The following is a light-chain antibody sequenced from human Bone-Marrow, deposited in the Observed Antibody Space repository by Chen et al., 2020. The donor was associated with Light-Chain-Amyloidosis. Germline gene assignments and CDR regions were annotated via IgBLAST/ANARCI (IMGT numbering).Light chain of an antibody. CDR1: SSDVGNYNL. V-gene: IGLV2-23*02. J-gene: IGLJ2*01. CDR2: EVN. CDR3: GSYAGSNTVV. Sequence: QSALTQPASVSGSPGQSITISCTGSSSDVGNYNLVSWYQQHPGKAPKLMIFEVNKRPSGVSNRFSGSKSGNTVSLTSSGLRAEDEADYHCGSYAGSNTVVFGGGTKLTVL.